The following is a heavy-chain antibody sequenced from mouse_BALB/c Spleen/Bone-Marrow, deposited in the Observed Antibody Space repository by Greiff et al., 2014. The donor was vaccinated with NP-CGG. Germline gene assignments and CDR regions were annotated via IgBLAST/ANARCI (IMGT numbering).Heavy chain of an antibody. CDR3: ARYGNGLMDY. CDR1: GFNIKDTY. J-gene: IGHJ4*01. CDR2: IYPANGDT. V-gene: IGHV14-3*02. Sequence: EVNLVESGAELVKPGASVKLSCTASGFNIKDTYMHWVKQRPEQGLEWIGRIYPANGDTKYDPKFQGKATITADTSSNTAYLRLSSLTSEDTAVYYCARYGNGLMDYWGQGTSVTVSS. D-gene: IGHD2-1*01.